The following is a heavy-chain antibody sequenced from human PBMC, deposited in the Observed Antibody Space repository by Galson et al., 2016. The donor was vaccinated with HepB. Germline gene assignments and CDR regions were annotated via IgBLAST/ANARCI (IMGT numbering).Heavy chain of an antibody. J-gene: IGHJ6*03. CDR3: ATRSRAAMTAFGIQRPNYYIDV. CDR2: IYYSGST. V-gene: IGHV4-59*01. CDR1: GGSISSYY. Sequence: ETLSLTCTVSGGSISSYYWSWIRQPPGKGLEWIGYIYYSGSTNYNPSLKSRVTISVDTSKNQFSLKLSSVAAADTAVDYCATRSRAAMTAFGIQRPNYYIDVWGKGTTVTVSS. D-gene: IGHD2-2*01.